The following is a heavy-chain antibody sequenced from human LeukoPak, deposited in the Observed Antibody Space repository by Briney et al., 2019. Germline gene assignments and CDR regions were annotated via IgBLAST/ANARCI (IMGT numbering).Heavy chain of an antibody. Sequence: SETLSLTCAVSGYSISSGYYWGWIRQPPGKGLEWIGSIYHSGSTYYNPSLKSRVTISVDTSKNQFSLKLSSVTAADTAVYYCARLGGYDYHYCYMDVWGKGTTVTVSS. CDR3: ARLGGYDYHYCYMDV. D-gene: IGHD5-12*01. V-gene: IGHV4-38-2*01. CDR1: GYSISSGYY. CDR2: IYHSGST. J-gene: IGHJ6*03.